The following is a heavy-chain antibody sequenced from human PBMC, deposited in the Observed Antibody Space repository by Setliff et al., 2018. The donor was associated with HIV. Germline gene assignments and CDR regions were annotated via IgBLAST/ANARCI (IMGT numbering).Heavy chain of an antibody. J-gene: IGHJ4*02. CDR3: AARYNWNYGHFDY. V-gene: IGHV4-39*07. D-gene: IGHD1-7*01. CDR2: IYYSGST. Sequence: LSLTCIVSGGSINSSSYYWAWIRQPPGKGLEWIGSIYYSGSTYYNPSLKSRVTMSVDTSENLFSLRLIFVTAADTGVYFCAARYNWNYGHFDYWGQGILVTVSS. CDR1: GGSINSSSYY.